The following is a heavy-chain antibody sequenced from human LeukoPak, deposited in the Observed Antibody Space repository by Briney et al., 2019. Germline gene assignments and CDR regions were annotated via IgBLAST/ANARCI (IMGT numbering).Heavy chain of an antibody. CDR3: AKDGFDILTGPYYYYGMDV. D-gene: IGHD3-9*01. CDR2: IKQDGSEK. CDR1: GFTFSSYW. Sequence: GGSLRLSCAASGFTFSSYWMSWVRQAPGKGLEWVANIKQDGSEKYYVDSVKGRFTISRDNAKNSLYLQMNSLRAEDTAVYYCAKDGFDILTGPYYYYGMDVWGQGTTVTVSS. J-gene: IGHJ6*02. V-gene: IGHV3-7*03.